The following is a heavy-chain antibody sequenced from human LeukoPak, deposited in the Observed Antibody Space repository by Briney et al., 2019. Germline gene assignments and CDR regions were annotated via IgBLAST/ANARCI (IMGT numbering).Heavy chain of an antibody. J-gene: IGHJ4*02. CDR2: MYYGGTI. V-gene: IGHV4-39*01. CDR1: GGSICSINYY. D-gene: IGHD5-24*01. CDR3: ARRARRDVLYYFDF. Sequence: KPSETLSLTCTVSGGSICSINYYWGWIRQPPGRGLERIGSMYYGGTINYNPSLKSRVAISVDASQNQCSLKLSSVCAGDTAIFYCARRARRDVLYYFDFWGQGTLVSVFS.